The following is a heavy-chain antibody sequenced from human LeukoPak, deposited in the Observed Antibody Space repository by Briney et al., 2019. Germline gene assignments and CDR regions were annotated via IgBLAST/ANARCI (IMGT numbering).Heavy chain of an antibody. D-gene: IGHD3-22*01. CDR2: ISAGGDRT. CDR1: GFTFNSYA. V-gene: IGHV3-23*01. CDR3: AKDGLYDSSGYYYPLGY. Sequence: PGGSLRLSCAASGFTFNSYAMTWVRLAPGKGLEWISAISAGGDRTYFADSVKGRFTISRDNSKNTLYLQVNSLRAEDTAVYYCAKDGLYDSSGYYYPLGYWGQGTLVTVSS. J-gene: IGHJ4*02.